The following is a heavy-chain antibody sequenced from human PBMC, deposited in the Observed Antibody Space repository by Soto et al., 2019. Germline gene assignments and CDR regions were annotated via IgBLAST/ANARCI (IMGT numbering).Heavy chain of an antibody. V-gene: IGHV3-11*01. CDR2: TTHSGGDT. Sequence: QAQLVESGGGLVKPGGSLRLSCAASGFSFSEHYMSWIRQSPGKGFEWVSYTTHSGGDTFYTDSVKGRFTISRNNAMRSVDLQMNSLTVEDTAVYYCARGHYGLEVWGQGTTVTVSS. J-gene: IGHJ6*02. CDR3: ARGHYGLEV. CDR1: GFSFSEHY.